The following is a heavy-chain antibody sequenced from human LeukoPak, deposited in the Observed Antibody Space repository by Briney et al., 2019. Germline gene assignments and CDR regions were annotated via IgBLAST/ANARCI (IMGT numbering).Heavy chain of an antibody. CDR3: ARGAYSGYSFDY. Sequence: PSEILSLTCTVSGGSIYSYYWTWIRQSPGKGLEWIGYIYDSGSTNYNPSLKSRLTLSVDVSKNQFSLKLSSVTAADTAVYYCARGAYSGYSFDYWGQGTLVTVSS. D-gene: IGHD3-22*01. J-gene: IGHJ4*02. CDR1: GGSIYSYY. V-gene: IGHV4-59*01. CDR2: IYDSGST.